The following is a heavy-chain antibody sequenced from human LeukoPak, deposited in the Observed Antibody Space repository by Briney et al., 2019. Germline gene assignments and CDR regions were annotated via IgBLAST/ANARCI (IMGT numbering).Heavy chain of an antibody. Sequence: PSQTLSLTCTVSGGSISSGGYYWSWIRQHPGKGLEWIGYIYYSGSTYYNPSLKSRVTISVATSKNQYSLELSSVTAADTALYYCARHYRVCSSTSCYPTNWFDPWGQRTLVTVSS. J-gene: IGHJ5*02. CDR2: IYYSGST. CDR3: ARHYRVCSSTSCYPTNWFDP. V-gene: IGHV4-31*03. CDR1: GGSISSGGYY. D-gene: IGHD2-2*01.